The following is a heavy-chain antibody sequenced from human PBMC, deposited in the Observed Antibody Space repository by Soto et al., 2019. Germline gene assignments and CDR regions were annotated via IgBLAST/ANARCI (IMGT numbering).Heavy chain of an antibody. V-gene: IGHV4-34*01. CDR3: ARGPMNCSGGSCYSGYYYYYYMDV. CDR1: GGSFSGYY. Sequence: PSETLSLTCAVYGGSFSGYYWSWIRQPPGKGLEWIGEINHSGSTNYNPSLKSRVTISVDTSKNQFSLKLSSVTAADTAVYYCARGPMNCSGGSCYSGYYYYYYMDVWGKGTTVTVSS. D-gene: IGHD2-15*01. J-gene: IGHJ6*03. CDR2: INHSGST.